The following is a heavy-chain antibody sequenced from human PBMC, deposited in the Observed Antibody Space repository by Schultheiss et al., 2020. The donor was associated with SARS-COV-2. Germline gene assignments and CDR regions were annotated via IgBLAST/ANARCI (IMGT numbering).Heavy chain of an antibody. D-gene: IGHD2-2*01. CDR2: IRSKANNYAT. V-gene: IGHV3-73*01. Sequence: GGSLRLSCAASGFTFSSYSMNWVRQASGKGLEWVGRIRSKANNYATAYAASVKGRFTISRDNSKNTLYLQMNSLRAEDTAVYYCAKSGYCSSTSCSPKFPRNYYYYYMDVWGKGTTVTVSS. CDR1: GFTFSSYS. J-gene: IGHJ6*03. CDR3: AKSGYCSSTSCSPKFPRNYYYYYMDV.